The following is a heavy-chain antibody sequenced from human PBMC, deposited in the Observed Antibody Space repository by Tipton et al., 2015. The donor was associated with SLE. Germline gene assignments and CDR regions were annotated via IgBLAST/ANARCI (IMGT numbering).Heavy chain of an antibody. V-gene: IGHV4-39*01. Sequence: TLSLICTVSGVSISSSNYYWAWIRQPPGKGLEWIGSIYYSGSTGSTYYNPSLKSRVTISVDTSKNQFSLKLSSVTAADTAVYYCARLSNYYDSSGYYYEGFFDYWGQGTLVTVSS. CDR1: GVSISSSNYY. D-gene: IGHD3-22*01. CDR2: IYYSGSTGST. CDR3: ARLSNYYDSSGYYYEGFFDY. J-gene: IGHJ4*02.